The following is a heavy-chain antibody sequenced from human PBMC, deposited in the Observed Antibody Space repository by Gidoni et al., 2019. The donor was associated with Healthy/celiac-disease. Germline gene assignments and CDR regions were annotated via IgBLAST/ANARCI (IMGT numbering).Heavy chain of an antibody. Sequence: QVQLVQSGAAVKKPGSSVKVSCKASGGTFSSYAISWVRQAPGQGLEWMGVRMPSFGTANYEQKFQGRVTITADESTSTAYMELSSLRSEDTAVYYCARTDRTYYDFWSGFGYMDVWGKGTTVTVSS. V-gene: IGHV1-69*01. CDR1: GGTFSSYA. CDR3: ARTDRTYYDFWSGFGYMDV. CDR2: RMPSFGTA. D-gene: IGHD3-3*01. J-gene: IGHJ6*03.